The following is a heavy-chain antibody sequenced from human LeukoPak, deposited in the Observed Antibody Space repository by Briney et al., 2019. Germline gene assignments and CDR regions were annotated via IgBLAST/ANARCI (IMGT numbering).Heavy chain of an antibody. CDR2: IYYSGST. J-gene: IGHJ4*02. Sequence: PSETLSLTCTVSGGSISSSSYYWGWIRQPPGKGLEWIGSIYYSGSTYYNPSLKSRVTISVDTSKNQFSLKLSSVTAADTAVYYCARDSGLYCSGGSCSAFDYWGQGTLVTVSS. CDR1: GGSISSSSYY. D-gene: IGHD2-15*01. CDR3: ARDSGLYCSGGSCSAFDY. V-gene: IGHV4-39*07.